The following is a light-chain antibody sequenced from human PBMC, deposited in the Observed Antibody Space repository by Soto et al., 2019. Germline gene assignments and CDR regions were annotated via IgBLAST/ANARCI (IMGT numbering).Light chain of an antibody. Sequence: QSVLTQPPSASGTPGQRGTISCSGSSSNIGTNTVNWYQHLPGTAPKPLIFGNNQRASGVPARFSGSKSGTSASLAVSGLQSGDEADYYCAAWDDSLDGPVFGGGTKLTVL. J-gene: IGLJ3*02. CDR1: SSNIGTNT. CDR3: AAWDDSLDGPV. CDR2: GNN. V-gene: IGLV1-44*01.